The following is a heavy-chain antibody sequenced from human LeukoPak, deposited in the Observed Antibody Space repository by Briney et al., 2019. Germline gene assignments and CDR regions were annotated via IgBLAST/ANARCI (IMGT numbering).Heavy chain of an antibody. Sequence: GGSLRLSCAASGFTFSDYHMTWIRQVPGKGLEWVSYMSSSSLTIYYADSVKGRFTISRDNSKNTLYLQMNNLRAEDTAVYYCAKDSRHLSSTRGGLKESRGGFSDYWGQGTLVTVSS. CDR2: MSSSSLTI. CDR3: AKDSRHLSSTRGGLKESRGGFSDY. V-gene: IGHV3-11*01. CDR1: GFTFSDYH. D-gene: IGHD6-13*01. J-gene: IGHJ4*02.